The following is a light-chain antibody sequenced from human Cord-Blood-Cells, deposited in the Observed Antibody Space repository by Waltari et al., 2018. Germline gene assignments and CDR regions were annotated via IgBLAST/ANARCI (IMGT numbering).Light chain of an antibody. CDR2: GAS. J-gene: IGKJ1*01. CDR3: QQYGSSPWT. Sequence: EIVLTKPPGTLYLSPGERATLSCRASQSVSSSYLAWYQQKPGQAPRLLIYGASSRATGIPDRFSGSGSGTDFTLTISRLEPEDFAVYYCQQYGSSPWTFGQGTKVEIK. V-gene: IGKV3-20*01. CDR1: QSVSSSY.